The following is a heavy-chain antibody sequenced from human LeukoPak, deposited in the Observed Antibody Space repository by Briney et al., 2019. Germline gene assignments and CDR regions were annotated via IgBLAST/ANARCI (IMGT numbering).Heavy chain of an antibody. CDR2: IKQDGSEK. D-gene: IGHD3-22*01. J-gene: IGHJ4*02. V-gene: IGHV3-7*01. CDR1: GFTFTSHD. CDR3: AKTYYYDSSGYYPFDY. Sequence: GGSLRLSCAASGFTFTSHDMNWVRQAPGKGLEWVANIKQDGSEKYYVDSVKGRFTISRDNAKNSLYLQMNSLRAEDTAVYYCAKTYYYDSSGYYPFDYWGQGTLVTVSS.